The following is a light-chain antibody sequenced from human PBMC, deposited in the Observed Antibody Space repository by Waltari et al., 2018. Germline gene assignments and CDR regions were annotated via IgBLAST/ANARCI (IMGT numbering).Light chain of an antibody. Sequence: QSVLTQPPSASGTPGQRVTIPCSGSSSHIGSNTVNWYQQPPGTAPKLLIYSQNQRPSGVPDRFSGSKSGTSASLAISGLQSEDEADYYCAAWDDSLNGYVFGTGTKVTVL. CDR1: SSHIGSNT. J-gene: IGLJ1*01. V-gene: IGLV1-44*01. CDR2: SQN. CDR3: AAWDDSLNGYV.